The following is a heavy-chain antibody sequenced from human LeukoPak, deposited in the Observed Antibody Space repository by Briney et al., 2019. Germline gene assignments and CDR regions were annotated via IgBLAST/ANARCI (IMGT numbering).Heavy chain of an antibody. CDR1: GFTFSSYA. CDR2: ISYDGSNK. J-gene: IGHJ4*02. V-gene: IGHV3-30-3*02. D-gene: IGHD1-7*01. Sequence: PGGSLRLSCAASGFTFSSYAMHWVRQAPGKGLEWVAVISYDGSNKFSADSVKGRFTISRDNSKNTLYLQMNSLRAEDTAVFYCAKDGYNWNYVPNPFDYWGQGTLVTVSS. CDR3: AKDGYNWNYVPNPFDY.